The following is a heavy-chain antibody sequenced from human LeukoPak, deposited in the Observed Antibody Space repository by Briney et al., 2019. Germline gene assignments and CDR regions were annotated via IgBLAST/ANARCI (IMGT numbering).Heavy chain of an antibody. J-gene: IGHJ4*02. CDR2: INRHGNST. CDR3: ASPELDY. CDR1: GFTFSSYA. Sequence: GGSLRLSCAASGFTFSSYAMSWVRQGPGKGLVWVSRINRHGNSTSYVDSVKGRFTISRDNARNTLYLQMNSLRVEDTAVYFCASPELDYWGRGTLVTVSS. V-gene: IGHV3-74*01.